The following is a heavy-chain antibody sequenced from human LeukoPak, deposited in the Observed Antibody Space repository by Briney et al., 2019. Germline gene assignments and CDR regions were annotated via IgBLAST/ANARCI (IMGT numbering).Heavy chain of an antibody. CDR1: GFTFDDYA. D-gene: IGHD6-13*01. J-gene: IGHJ5*02. Sequence: GGSLRLSCAASGFTFDDYAMHWVRQAPGRGLEWVCSISGDGGSTYYVDSVKGRFTISRDNSKNSLYLQMNSLRTEDTALYYCAKDVTGYSSSWYSWFDPWGQGTLVTVSS. V-gene: IGHV3-43*02. CDR2: ISGDGGST. CDR3: AKDVTGYSSSWYSWFDP.